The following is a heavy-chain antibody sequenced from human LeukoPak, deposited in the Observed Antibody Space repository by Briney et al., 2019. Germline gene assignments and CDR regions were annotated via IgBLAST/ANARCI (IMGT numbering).Heavy chain of an antibody. J-gene: IGHJ4*02. V-gene: IGHV4-61*08. CDR2: IYYSGST. CDR1: GGSISSGGYY. D-gene: IGHD3-22*01. Sequence: SETLSLTCTVSGGSISSGGYYWSWIRQPPGKGLEWIEHIYYSGSTNYNPSLKSRVTISVDTSKNQFSLKLSSVTAADTAVYYCARADSSGYYVGYWGQGTLVTVSS. CDR3: ARADSSGYYVGY.